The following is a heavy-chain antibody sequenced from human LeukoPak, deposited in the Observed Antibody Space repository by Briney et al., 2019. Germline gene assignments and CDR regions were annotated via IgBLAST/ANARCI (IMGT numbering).Heavy chain of an antibody. CDR3: ARDLVGLDAFDI. J-gene: IGHJ3*02. CDR2: IYYSGST. V-gene: IGHV4-59*01. CDR1: GDSISSYY. D-gene: IGHD1-26*01. Sequence: SETLSLTCTVSGDSISSYYWSWIRQPPGKGLEWIGYIYYSGSTNYNPSLKSRVTISVDTSKNQFSLKLSSVTAADTAVYYCARDLVGLDAFDIWGQGTMVTVSS.